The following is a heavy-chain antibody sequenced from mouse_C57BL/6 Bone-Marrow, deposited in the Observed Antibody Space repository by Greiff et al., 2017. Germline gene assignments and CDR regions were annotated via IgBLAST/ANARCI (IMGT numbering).Heavy chain of an antibody. Sequence: EVKLMESGGGLVQPGGSLRLSCATSGFTFSDFYMEWVRQPPGKRLEWIAASRNKANDYTTEYSASVKGLFIVSRDTSQSILYLQMNALRAEDTAIYYCARDYYGSSYWYFDVWGAGTTVTVSS. V-gene: IGHV7-1*02. CDR3: ARDYYGSSYWYFDV. CDR2: SRNKANDYTT. D-gene: IGHD1-1*01. CDR1: GFTFSDFY. J-gene: IGHJ1*01.